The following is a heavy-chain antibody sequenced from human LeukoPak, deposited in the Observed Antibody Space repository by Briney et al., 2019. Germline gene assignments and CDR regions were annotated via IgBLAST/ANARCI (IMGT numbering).Heavy chain of an antibody. V-gene: IGHV3-64*01. D-gene: IGHD3-3*01. Sequence: GGSLRLSCAASGFTFSSYAMHWGRQAPGKGLEYVSAISSNGGSTYYANSVKGRFTISRDNSKNTLYLQMGSLRAEDMAVYYCARAPLGDFWSGYYDYWGQGTLVTVSS. CDR1: GFTFSSYA. CDR2: ISSNGGST. J-gene: IGHJ4*02. CDR3: ARAPLGDFWSGYYDY.